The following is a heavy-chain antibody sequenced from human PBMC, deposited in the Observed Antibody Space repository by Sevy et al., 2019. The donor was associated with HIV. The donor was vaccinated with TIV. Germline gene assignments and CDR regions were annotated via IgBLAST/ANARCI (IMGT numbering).Heavy chain of an antibody. CDR2: IDRTSGGT. J-gene: IGHJ4*02. D-gene: IGHD6-19*01. CDR1: GPMFSGHP. CDR3: ARKGTSGGLYYFDY. Sequence: ASVKVSCKTFGPMFSGHPIHWVRHAPGQGLEWMGWIDRTSGGTKFAQKFQDRLAMTRDTSIDTTYMELTSLTSDDTAVYYCARKGTSGGLYYFDYWGQGTLVTVSS. V-gene: IGHV1-2*02.